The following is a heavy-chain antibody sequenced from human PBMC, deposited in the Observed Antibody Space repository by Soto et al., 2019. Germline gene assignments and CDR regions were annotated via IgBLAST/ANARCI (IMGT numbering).Heavy chain of an antibody. CDR3: ARSSPNCTTGVCYGMRWVAP. D-gene: IGHD2-8*01. V-gene: IGHV1-69*01. J-gene: IGHJ5*02. CDR1: GGTFSSYG. Sequence: QVQLVQSGAEVKQPGSSVKVSCKASGGTFSSYGISWVRQAPGQGLEWMGGIIPIFATANYAQKFQGRVTITADESTSTAYMELSSLRSEDTAVYYCARSSPNCTTGVCYGMRWVAPWGQGNLVTVSS. CDR2: IIPIFATA.